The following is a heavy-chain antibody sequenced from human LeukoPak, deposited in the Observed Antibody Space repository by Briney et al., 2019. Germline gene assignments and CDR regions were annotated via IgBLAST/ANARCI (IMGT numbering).Heavy chain of an antibody. J-gene: IGHJ4*02. V-gene: IGHV3-21*01. Sequence: GGFLRLSCAASGFTFSTYLMNWVRQAPGKGLEWVSSISSSSDYIYYVDSVKGRFTISRDNAKNSLFLQMNSLRAEDTAVYFCARGNIKFDYWGRGTLVTVSS. CDR2: ISSSSDYI. CDR1: GFTFSTYL. CDR3: ARGNIKFDY.